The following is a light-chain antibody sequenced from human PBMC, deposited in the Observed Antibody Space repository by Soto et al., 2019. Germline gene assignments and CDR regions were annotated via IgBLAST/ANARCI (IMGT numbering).Light chain of an antibody. V-gene: IGKV1-5*03. Sequence: DIQMTQCPSTVSASVGDRVTITCRASQSISSWLAWYQQKPGKAPKLLIYEATNLESGVPSRFSGSGSGTEFTLTISSLQPDDFATYYCQQSNNYPWTFGQGTKVDIK. CDR1: QSISSW. CDR3: QQSNNYPWT. J-gene: IGKJ1*01. CDR2: EAT.